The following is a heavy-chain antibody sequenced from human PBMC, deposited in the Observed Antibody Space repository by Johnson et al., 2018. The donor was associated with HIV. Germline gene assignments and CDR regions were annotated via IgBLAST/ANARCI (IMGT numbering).Heavy chain of an antibody. CDR3: TTYSIIHAFDI. CDR2: ISESGTTI. J-gene: IGHJ3*02. Sequence: QVQLVESGGGLVKPGGSLRLSCAASGFTFSDYYMSWIRQAPGKGLEWVSYISESGTTIYYADSVKGRFTISRDNAKNSLFLQMDSLRAEDTAVFYCTTYSIIHAFDIWGQGTMVTVS. D-gene: IGHD6-13*01. V-gene: IGHV3-11*01. CDR1: GFTFSDYY.